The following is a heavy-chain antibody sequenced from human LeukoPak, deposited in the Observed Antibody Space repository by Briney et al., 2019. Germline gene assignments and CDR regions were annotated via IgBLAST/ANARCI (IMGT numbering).Heavy chain of an antibody. CDR3: ARVIVDYYGMDV. V-gene: IGHV3-7*01. Sequence: PGGSLRLSCAASGFTFNNYWMRWVRQAAGKGLEWVANINEEGSEKYYVDSVKGRFTISRDNAKNSLYLQMNSLRAEDTAVYYCARVIVDYYGMDVWGQGTTVTVSS. CDR2: INEEGSEK. CDR1: GFTFNNYW. D-gene: IGHD3-22*01. J-gene: IGHJ6*02.